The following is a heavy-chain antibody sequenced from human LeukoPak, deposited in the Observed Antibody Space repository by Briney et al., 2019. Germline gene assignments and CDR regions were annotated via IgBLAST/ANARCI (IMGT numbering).Heavy chain of an antibody. CDR2: ISDSGGDS. D-gene: IGHD1-26*01. CDR3: AKGGSYAPLDY. CDR1: GFTFSSSA. V-gene: IGHV3-23*01. J-gene: IGHJ4*02. Sequence: GGSLRLSCTASGFTFSSSAMTWVRQAPGKGLDWVSAISDSGGDSIYTDSVKDRFTISRDNSKNALYLQMNSLRAEDTALYYCAKGGSYAPLDYWGQGTLVTVSS.